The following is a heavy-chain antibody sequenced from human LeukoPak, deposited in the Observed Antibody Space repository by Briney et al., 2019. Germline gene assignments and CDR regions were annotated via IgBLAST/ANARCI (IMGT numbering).Heavy chain of an antibody. D-gene: IGHD3-16*01. CDR2: INTRNGNA. Sequence: GASVKVSCKASGYAFTSYGISWVRQAPGQGLEWMGWINTRNGNANYAHQLQGRVTMTTDTSTSTSYMELASLRFDDTAIYYCARNHLGLGLWGQGTLVTVSS. CDR3: ARNHLGLGL. V-gene: IGHV1-18*01. CDR1: GYAFTSYG. J-gene: IGHJ4*02.